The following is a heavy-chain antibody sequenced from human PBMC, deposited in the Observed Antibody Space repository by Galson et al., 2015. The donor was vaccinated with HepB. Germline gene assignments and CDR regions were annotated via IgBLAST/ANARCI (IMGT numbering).Heavy chain of an antibody. CDR2: VSGTGDST. Sequence: SLRLSCAASGFTFTNYVMSWVRQAPGKGLEWVSTVSGTGDSTYYADPVNGRFTVSRDNSKNTLYLQMNSLGAEDTALYYCARGQFDFWTGYRVGFGYWGQGILVTVCS. V-gene: IGHV3-23*01. J-gene: IGHJ4*02. CDR3: ARGQFDFWTGYRVGFGY. D-gene: IGHD3/OR15-3a*01. CDR1: GFTFTNYV.